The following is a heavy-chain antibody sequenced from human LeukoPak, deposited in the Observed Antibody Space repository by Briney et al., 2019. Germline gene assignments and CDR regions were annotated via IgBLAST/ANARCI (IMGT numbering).Heavy chain of an antibody. CDR2: INPNSGGT. CDR1: GYTFTGYY. CDR3: ARETSIAAAGDFDY. D-gene: IGHD6-13*01. V-gene: IGHV1-2*02. J-gene: IGHJ4*02. Sequence: GASVKVSCKASGYTFTGYYMHWVRQAPGQGLEWMGWINPNSGGTNYAQKFQGRVTMTRDTSISTAYMELSRLRSDDTAVYYCARETSIAAAGDFDYWGQGTLVTVSS.